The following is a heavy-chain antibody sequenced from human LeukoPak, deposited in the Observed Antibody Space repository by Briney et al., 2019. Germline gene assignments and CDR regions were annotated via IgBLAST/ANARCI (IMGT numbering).Heavy chain of an antibody. CDR1: GGSISSYY. D-gene: IGHD3-16*02. CDR2: IYYSGST. CDR3: ARYLLRLGELSQGGYGMDV. Sequence: SETLSLTCTVSGGSISSYYWSWIRQPPGKGLEWIGYIYYSGSTYYNPSLKSRVTISVDTSKNQFSLKLSSVTAADTAVYYCARYLLRLGELSQGGYGMDVWGQGTTVTVSS. V-gene: IGHV4-30-4*01. J-gene: IGHJ6*02.